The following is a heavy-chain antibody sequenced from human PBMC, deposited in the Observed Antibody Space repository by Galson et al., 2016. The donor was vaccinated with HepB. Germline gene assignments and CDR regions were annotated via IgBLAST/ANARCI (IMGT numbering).Heavy chain of an antibody. Sequence: SLRLSCAASGFTVSSNYMSWVRQAPGKGLEWVSVIYSGGTTYYADSVKGRFTISRDNSKNTLYLQMNSLRVEDTAVYYCARDLHEYYYGTDVWGQGTTVTVSS. CDR1: GFTVSSNY. CDR2: IYSGGTT. J-gene: IGHJ6*02. CDR3: ARDLHEYYYGTDV. V-gene: IGHV3-66*01.